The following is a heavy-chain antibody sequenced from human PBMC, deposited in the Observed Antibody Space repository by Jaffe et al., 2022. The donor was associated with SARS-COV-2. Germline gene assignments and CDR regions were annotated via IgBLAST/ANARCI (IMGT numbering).Heavy chain of an antibody. J-gene: IGHJ6*02. V-gene: IGHV3-33*01. CDR3: ASFGIAAAGTDLGMDV. D-gene: IGHD6-13*01. CDR1: GFTFSSYG. CDR2: IWYDGSNK. Sequence: QVQLVESGGGVVQPGRSLRLSCAASGFTFSSYGMHWVRQAPGKGLEWVAVIWYDGSNKYYADSVKGRFTISRDNSKNTLYLQMNSLRAEDTAVYYCASFGIAAAGTDLGMDVWGQGTTVTVSS.